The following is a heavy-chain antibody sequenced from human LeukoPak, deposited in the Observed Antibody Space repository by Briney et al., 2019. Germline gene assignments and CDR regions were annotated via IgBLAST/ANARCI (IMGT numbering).Heavy chain of an antibody. CDR3: ARRSYSSSWFYHDY. V-gene: IGHV4-39*01. CDR2: IYYSGST. J-gene: IGHJ4*02. CDR1: GGSISSSSYS. Sequence: SETLSLTCTVSGGSISSSSYSWGWIRQPPGKGLEWIGSIYYSGSTYYNPSLKSRVTISVDTSKNQFSLKLSSVTAADTAVYYCARRSYSSSWFYHDYWGQGTLVTVSS. D-gene: IGHD6-13*01.